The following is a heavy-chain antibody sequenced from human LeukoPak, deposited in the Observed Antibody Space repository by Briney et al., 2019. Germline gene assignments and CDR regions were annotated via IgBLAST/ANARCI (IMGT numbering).Heavy chain of an antibody. Sequence: PSETLSLTCTVPGGSVSSGSYYWSWIRQPPGKGLEWIGYIYYNGSTNYNPSLKSRVTISVDTSKNQFSLKLSSVTAADTAVYYCARSWINTYYDFWSGYRFDPWGQGTLVTVSS. D-gene: IGHD3-3*01. CDR1: GGSVSSGSYY. V-gene: IGHV4-61*01. J-gene: IGHJ5*02. CDR3: ARSWINTYYDFWSGYRFDP. CDR2: IYYNGST.